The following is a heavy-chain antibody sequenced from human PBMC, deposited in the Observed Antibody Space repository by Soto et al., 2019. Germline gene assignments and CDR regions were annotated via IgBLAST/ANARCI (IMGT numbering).Heavy chain of an antibody. Sequence: QLQLQESGPGLVKPSETLSLTCTVSGGSISSSSYYWGWIRQPPGKGLEWIGSIYYSRRTYYNPFLKDRVTITVVTAKNQFSLKLSAVTAADTAVYYCARLFADILTGFDAFDIWGQGTMVTVSS. J-gene: IGHJ3*02. V-gene: IGHV4-39*01. CDR2: IYYSRRT. D-gene: IGHD3-9*01. CDR3: ARLFADILTGFDAFDI. CDR1: GGSISSSSYY.